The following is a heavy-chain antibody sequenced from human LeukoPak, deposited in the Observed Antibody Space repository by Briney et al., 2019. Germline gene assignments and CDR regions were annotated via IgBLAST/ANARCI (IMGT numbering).Heavy chain of an antibody. CDR3: ARSRSASTSGWYDYFDY. D-gene: IGHD6-19*01. Sequence: PGRSLRLSCAASGFTFSSSAMQWVRQAPGKGLEWVAVISYVGSKKYYADSVKGRFTISRDDSKNTLYLQMNSLRGEDTAVYYCARSRSASTSGWYDYFDYWGRGTLVTVSS. V-gene: IGHV3-30*04. CDR1: GFTFSSSA. CDR2: ISYVGSKK. J-gene: IGHJ4*02.